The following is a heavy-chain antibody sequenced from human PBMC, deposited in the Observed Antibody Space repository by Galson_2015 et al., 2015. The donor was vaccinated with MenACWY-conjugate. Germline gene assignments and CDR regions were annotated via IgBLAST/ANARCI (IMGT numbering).Heavy chain of an antibody. J-gene: IGHJ4*02. Sequence: SLRLSCAASGFTFSAYWMSWVRQAPGKGLEWVANLRPDGNERFYVDSVKGRFTISRDNAKNSLYLQMNSLRADDTAVYYCARSPDGFDYWGQGTLVTVSS. CDR1: GFTFSAYW. CDR2: LRPDGNER. D-gene: IGHD1-14*01. CDR3: ARSPDGFDY. V-gene: IGHV3-7*03.